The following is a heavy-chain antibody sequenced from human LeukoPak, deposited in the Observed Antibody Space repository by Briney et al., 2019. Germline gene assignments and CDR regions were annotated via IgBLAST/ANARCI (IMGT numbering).Heavy chain of an antibody. CDR2: IYYSGST. Sequence: SETLSLTCTVSGGSISSSSYYWGWIRQPPGKGLEWIGSIYYSGSTYYNPSLKSRVTISVDTSKNQFSLKLSSVTAADTAVYCCARQGYGSRRDGFDIWGQGTMVTVSS. D-gene: IGHD2-2*01. CDR1: GGSISSSSYY. J-gene: IGHJ3*02. CDR3: ARQGYGSRRDGFDI. V-gene: IGHV4-39*07.